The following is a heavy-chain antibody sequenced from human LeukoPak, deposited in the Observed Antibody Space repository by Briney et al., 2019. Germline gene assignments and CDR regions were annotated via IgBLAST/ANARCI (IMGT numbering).Heavy chain of an antibody. CDR3: ARAQFISSWHPADY. CDR2: INPNSGGT. CDR1: GYTFTGYY. D-gene: IGHD6-13*01. V-gene: IGHV1-2*02. Sequence: ASVTVSCKASGYTFTGYYMHWVRQAPGQGLEWMGWINPNSGGTNSAQKFQGRVTMTRDTSISTAYMELTRLRSDDTAVYYCARAQFISSWHPADYCGQATLVTVSS. J-gene: IGHJ4*02.